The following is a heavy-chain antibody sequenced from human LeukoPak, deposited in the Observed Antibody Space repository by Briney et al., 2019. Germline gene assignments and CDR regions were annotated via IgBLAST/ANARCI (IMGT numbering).Heavy chain of an antibody. CDR3: ARVLRHGDYADAFDI. V-gene: IGHV3-48*03. CDR1: GFTFSSYE. CDR2: ISSSGSTI. D-gene: IGHD4-17*01. J-gene: IGHJ3*02. Sequence: PGGSLRLSCAASGFTFSSYEMNWVRRAPGKGLEWVSYISSSGSTIYYADSVKGRFTISRDNAKNSLYLQMNSLRAEDTAVYYCARVLRHGDYADAFDIWGQGTMVTVSS.